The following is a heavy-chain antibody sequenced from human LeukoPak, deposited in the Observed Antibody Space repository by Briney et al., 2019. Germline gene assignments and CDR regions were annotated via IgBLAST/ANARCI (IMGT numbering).Heavy chain of an antibody. V-gene: IGHV5-51*01. J-gene: IGHJ6*03. Sequence: GESLKISCKGSGYSFTSYWIGWVRQMPGKGLEWMGIIYPGDSDTRYSPSFQGQVTISADKSISTAYLQWSSLKASDTAMYYCARHHGYSYGQPYNYDYYHMDVWGKGTTVTVSS. D-gene: IGHD5-18*01. CDR3: ARHHGYSYGQPYNYDYYHMDV. CDR1: GYSFTSYW. CDR2: IYPGDSDT.